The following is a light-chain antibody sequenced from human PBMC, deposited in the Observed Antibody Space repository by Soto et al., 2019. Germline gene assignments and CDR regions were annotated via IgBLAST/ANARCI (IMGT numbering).Light chain of an antibody. CDR2: SNN. V-gene: IGLV1-44*01. Sequence: QSVMTQPPSASGTPGQRVTISCSGSSSNIGSNTVNWYQQLPGTAPKLVIYSNNQRPSGVPDRFSGSKSGTSASLAISGLQSEDESDYYCVAWDDSLNGYVGFGGVTKVTVL. CDR1: SSNIGSNT. CDR3: VAWDDSLNGYVG. J-gene: IGLJ2*01.